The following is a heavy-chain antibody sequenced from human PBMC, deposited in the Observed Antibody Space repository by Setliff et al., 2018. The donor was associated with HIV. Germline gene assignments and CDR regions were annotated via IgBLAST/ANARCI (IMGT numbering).Heavy chain of an antibody. D-gene: IGHD3-10*01. CDR2: INDSGTT. V-gene: IGHV4-34*01. CDR3: ARLSTTSRDFAS. CDR1: GGSFNSYY. J-gene: IGHJ4*02. Sequence: SETLSLTCAIYGGSFNSYYWTWIRQSPGKGLEWIGEINDSGTTNYNPSRKSRITISRDTSKNQFSLHLSSVTAADMAVYYCARLSTTSRDFASWGQGTLVTVSS.